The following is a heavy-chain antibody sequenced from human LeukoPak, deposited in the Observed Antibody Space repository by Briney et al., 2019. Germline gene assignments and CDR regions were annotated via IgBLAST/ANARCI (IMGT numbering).Heavy chain of an antibody. Sequence: ASVKVSCMASGYTFTSYGISWVRQAPGQGLEWMGWISAYNGNTNYAQKLQGRVTMTTDTSTSTAYMELRSLRSDDTAVYYCARRIIAARPAPPDYWGQGTLVTVSS. CDR3: ARRIIAARPAPPDY. D-gene: IGHD6-6*01. CDR1: GYTFTSYG. J-gene: IGHJ4*02. CDR2: ISAYNGNT. V-gene: IGHV1-18*01.